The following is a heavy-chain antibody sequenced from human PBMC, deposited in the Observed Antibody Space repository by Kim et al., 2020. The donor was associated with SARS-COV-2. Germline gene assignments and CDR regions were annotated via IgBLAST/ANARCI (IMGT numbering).Heavy chain of an antibody. J-gene: IGHJ4*02. CDR2: INSDGTST. D-gene: IGHD1-26*01. V-gene: IGHV3-74*01. Sequence: GGSLRLSCAASGFTFSSHWMLWVRQAPGKGLVWVSRINSDGTSTTYADSVKGRFNISRDNAKNTLYLQMNSLRAEDTAVYYCARGGEVSRPSGSYGDCWGQGTLVTVSS. CDR1: GFTFSSHW. CDR3: ARGGEVSRPSGSYGDC.